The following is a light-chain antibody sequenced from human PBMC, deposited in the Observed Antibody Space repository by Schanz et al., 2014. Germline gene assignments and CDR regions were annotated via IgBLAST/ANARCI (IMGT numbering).Light chain of an antibody. Sequence: EIVLTQSPGTLSLSPGERATLSCRASQSVSSSYLAWYQQKPGQAPRLLIYGASSRATGIPDRFSGSGSGTDFTLTISRLEPEDFAVYYCQQYGSPMITFGPGTKVDI. V-gene: IGKV3-20*01. CDR1: QSVSSSY. J-gene: IGKJ3*01. CDR3: QQYGSPMIT. CDR2: GAS.